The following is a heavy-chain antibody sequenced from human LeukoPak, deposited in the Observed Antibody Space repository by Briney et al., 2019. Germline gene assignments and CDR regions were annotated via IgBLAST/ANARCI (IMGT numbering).Heavy chain of an antibody. V-gene: IGHV3-7*01. CDR1: GFTFSNYW. Sequence: GGSLRLSCAASGFTFSNYWMTWVRQAPGKGLEWVANIKKDGSEKYYVDSVKGRFTISRDNAKNSLYLQMNSLRAEDTAVYYCAKGGRSSSWYWAYWGQGTLVTVSS. D-gene: IGHD6-13*01. CDR3: AKGGRSSSWYWAY. CDR2: IKKDGSEK. J-gene: IGHJ4*02.